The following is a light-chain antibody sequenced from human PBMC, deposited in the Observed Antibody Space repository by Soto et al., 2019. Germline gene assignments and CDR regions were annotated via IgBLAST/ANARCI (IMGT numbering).Light chain of an antibody. V-gene: IGKV3-20*01. CDR1: QSVSNNF. Sequence: EIVMTQSPVTLSVSPGERATLSCRASQSVSNNFLAWYQQKPGQAPRLLIYGASSRATGIPDRFSGSGSGTDFTLTISRLEPEDFAVYFCQRHTSSPWTFGQGTKVDIK. CDR3: QRHTSSPWT. CDR2: GAS. J-gene: IGKJ1*01.